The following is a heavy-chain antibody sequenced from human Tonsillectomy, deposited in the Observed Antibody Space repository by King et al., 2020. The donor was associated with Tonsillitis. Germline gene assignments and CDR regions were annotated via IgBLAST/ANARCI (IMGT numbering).Heavy chain of an antibody. V-gene: IGHV3-53*01. CDR1: GFTVSNIY. D-gene: IGHD2-8*01. CDR2: LYSGDTT. Sequence: LVESGGGLIQPGGSLRLSCAASGFTVSNIYIHWVRPAPGKGLGWVSVLYSGDTTYYADSVTGRFNISRDNSKNTVYLEMNTLRVEDTAVYYCARDNGSGHDAFDIWGQGTMVTVSS. J-gene: IGHJ3*02. CDR3: ARDNGSGHDAFDI.